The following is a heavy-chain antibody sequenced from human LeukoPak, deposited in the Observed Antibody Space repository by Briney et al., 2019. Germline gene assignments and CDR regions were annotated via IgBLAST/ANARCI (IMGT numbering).Heavy chain of an antibody. Sequence: GGSLRLSCAASGFTFSTYAMSWVRQAPGKGLEWVSAISGSGGSTYYADSVKGRFTISRDNSKNTLYLQMNSLRAEDTAVYYCAKDYGYDSSGYWGQGTLVTVSS. CDR1: GFTFSTYA. CDR3: AKDYGYDSSGY. V-gene: IGHV3-23*01. CDR2: ISGSGGST. J-gene: IGHJ4*02. D-gene: IGHD3-22*01.